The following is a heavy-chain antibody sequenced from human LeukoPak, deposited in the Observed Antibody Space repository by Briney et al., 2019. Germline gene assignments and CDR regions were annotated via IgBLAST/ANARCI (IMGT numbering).Heavy chain of an antibody. D-gene: IGHD2-2*01. V-gene: IGHV4-4*02. CDR1: GGSISSSNW. J-gene: IGHJ3*02. Sequence: SETLSLTCAVSGGSISSSNWWSWVRQPPGKGLEWIGEIYHSGSTYYNPSLKSRVTISVDTSKNQFSLKLSSVTAADTAVYYCASLVVPALIDIWGQGTMVTVSS. CDR3: ASLVVPALIDI. CDR2: IYHSGST.